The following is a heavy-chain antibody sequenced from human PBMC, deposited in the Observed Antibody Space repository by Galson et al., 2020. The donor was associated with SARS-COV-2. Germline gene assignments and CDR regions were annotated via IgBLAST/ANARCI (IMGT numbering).Heavy chain of an antibody. CDR1: GGSISSGDYY. V-gene: IGHV4-30-4*08. Sequence: SETLSLTCTVSGGSISSGDYYWSWIRQPPGKGLEWIVYIYYSGTTYYNPSLKSRVTISVDTSKNQFSLKLSSVTAADTAVYYCASPSGSSRWGGDAFDIWGQGTMVTVSS. CDR3: ASPSGSSRWGGDAFDI. J-gene: IGHJ3*02. D-gene: IGHD6-13*01. CDR2: IYYSGTT.